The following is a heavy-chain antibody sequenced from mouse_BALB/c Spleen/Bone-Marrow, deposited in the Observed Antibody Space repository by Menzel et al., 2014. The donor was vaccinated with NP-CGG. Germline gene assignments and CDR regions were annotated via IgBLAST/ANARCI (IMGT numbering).Heavy chain of an antibody. CDR1: GYSITSGYY. CDR2: ISYDGSN. CDR3: AKGGIYLMDY. Sequence: EVHLVESGPGLVKPSQSLSLTCSVTGYSITSGYYWNWIRQFPGNKLEWMGYISYDGSNNYNPSLKNRISITRDTSKNQFFLKLNSETTEDTATYYCAKGGIYLMDYWGQGTSVTVSS. D-gene: IGHD5-5*01. J-gene: IGHJ4*01. V-gene: IGHV3-6*02.